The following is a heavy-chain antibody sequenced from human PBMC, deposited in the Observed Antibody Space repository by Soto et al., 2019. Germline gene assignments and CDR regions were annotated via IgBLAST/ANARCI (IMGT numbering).Heavy chain of an antibody. V-gene: IGHV3-23*01. CDR1: GFTFSSYA. CDR3: AHGSSSSIYFDY. Sequence: GGSLRLSCAASGFTFSSYAMSWVRQAPGKGLEWVSAISGSGGSTYYADSVKGRFTISRDNSKNTLYLQMNSLRAEDTDLYDCAHGSSSSIYFDYWGQGTLVTVSS. D-gene: IGHD6-6*01. CDR2: ISGSGGST. J-gene: IGHJ4*02.